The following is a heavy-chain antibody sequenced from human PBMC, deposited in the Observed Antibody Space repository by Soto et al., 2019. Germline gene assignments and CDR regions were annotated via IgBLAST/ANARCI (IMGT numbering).Heavy chain of an antibody. D-gene: IGHD1-26*01. J-gene: IGHJ3*02. CDR3: ARVGGGSYYGAFDI. V-gene: IGHV3-21*01. CDR2: ISCSSSYI. CDR1: GFTFSSYS. Sequence: PGGSLRLSCAASGFTFSSYSMNWVRQAPGKGLEWVSSISCSSSYIYYADSVKGRFTISRDNAKNSLYLQMNSLRAEDTAVYYCARVGGGSYYGAFDIWGQGTMVTVSS.